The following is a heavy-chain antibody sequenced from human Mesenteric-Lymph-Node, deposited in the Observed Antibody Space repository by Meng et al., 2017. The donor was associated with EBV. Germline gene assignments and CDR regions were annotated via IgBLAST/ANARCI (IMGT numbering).Heavy chain of an antibody. D-gene: IGHD5-18*01. V-gene: IGHV4-30-4*01. CDR1: GGSISSGDYY. CDR2: IYYSGST. J-gene: IGHJ4*02. Sequence: GQLQESGPGLGKPSQTPSLTCTVSGGSISSGDYYWSWIRQPPGKGLEWIGYIYYSGSTHYNPSLKSRVTISVDTSKNQFSLNLSSVTAADTAVYYCARVGYNYVYYFDYWGQGTLVTVSS. CDR3: ARVGYNYVYYFDY.